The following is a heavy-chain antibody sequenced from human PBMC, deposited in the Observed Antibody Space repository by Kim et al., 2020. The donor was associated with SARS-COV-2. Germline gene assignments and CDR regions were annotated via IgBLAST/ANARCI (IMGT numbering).Heavy chain of an antibody. V-gene: IGHV4-39*01. D-gene: IGHD3-22*01. CDR1: GGSISSSSYY. CDR3: ARQFDYYDSSGYPY. Sequence: SETLSLTCTVSGGSISSSSYYWGWIRQPPGKGLEWIGSIYYSGSTYYNPSLKSRVTISVDTSKNQFSLKLSSVTAADMAVYYCARQFDYYDSSGYPYWGQGTLVTVSS. J-gene: IGHJ4*02. CDR2: IYYSGST.